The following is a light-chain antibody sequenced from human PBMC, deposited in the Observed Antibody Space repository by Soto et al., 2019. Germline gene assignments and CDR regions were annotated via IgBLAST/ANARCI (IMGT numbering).Light chain of an antibody. V-gene: IGKV3-11*01. CDR1: QSVSTS. CDR3: QLRTNWPSVT. CDR2: DTS. J-gene: IGKJ4*02. Sequence: ENELTQSPATLSLSPGDRATLSCRASQSVSTSLAWYQHHPGQAPKLLIYDTSKRATGIPARFSGSGSGTHFTLTISSRGPGDFSVYYCQLRTNWPSVTFGGGTKLELK.